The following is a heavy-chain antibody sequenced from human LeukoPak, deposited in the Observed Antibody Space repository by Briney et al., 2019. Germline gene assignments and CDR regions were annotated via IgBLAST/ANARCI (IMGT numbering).Heavy chain of an antibody. CDR2: INPSGGST. Sequence: ASVKVSCKASGYTFTSYYMHWVRQAPGQGLEWMGIINPSGGSTSYAQKFQGRVTMTRDTSTSTVYMELSSLRSEDTAVYYCARATRIAAAGYNDAFDIWGQGTMVTVS. V-gene: IGHV1-46*01. CDR3: ARATRIAAAGYNDAFDI. J-gene: IGHJ3*02. D-gene: IGHD6-13*01. CDR1: GYTFTSYY.